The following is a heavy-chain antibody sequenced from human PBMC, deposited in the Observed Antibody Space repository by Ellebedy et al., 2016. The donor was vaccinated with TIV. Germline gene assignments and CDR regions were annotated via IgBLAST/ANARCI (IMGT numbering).Heavy chain of an antibody. V-gene: IGHV5-51*01. CDR3: AKVSYSSGWIADY. J-gene: IGHJ4*02. CDR1: GYSFTNYW. Sequence: PGGSLRLSCKGSGYSFTNYWIGWVCQIPGKGLEWMGIIYPGDSDTRYSPSFQGQVTISADKSISTAYLQWSSLKASDTAMYYCAKVSYSSGWIADYWGQGTLVTVSS. CDR2: IYPGDSDT. D-gene: IGHD6-19*01.